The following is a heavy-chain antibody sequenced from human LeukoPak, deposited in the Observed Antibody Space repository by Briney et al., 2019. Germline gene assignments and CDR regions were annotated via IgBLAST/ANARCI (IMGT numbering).Heavy chain of an antibody. CDR1: GFTFSSYT. V-gene: IGHV3-21*01. CDR2: ITSSSSYI. Sequence: GGSLRVSCAASGFTFSSYTMNWVRQAPGKGPEWVSSITSSSSYIYYADSVKGRFTISRDNARNSLYLQMNSLRAEDTAVYYCAREVVYYMDVWGKGTTVTVSS. J-gene: IGHJ6*03. D-gene: IGHD2-15*01. CDR3: AREVVYYMDV.